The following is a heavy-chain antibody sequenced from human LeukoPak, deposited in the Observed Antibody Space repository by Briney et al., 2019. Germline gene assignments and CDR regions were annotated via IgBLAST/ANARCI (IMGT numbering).Heavy chain of an antibody. J-gene: IGHJ4*02. V-gene: IGHV3-23*05. D-gene: IGHD4-17*01. CDR3: ARRAGEYSHPYDY. CDR1: GFTFSNYA. CDR2: IYSGGNT. Sequence: GGTLRLSCAASGFTFSNYAMSWVRQAPGKGLEWVSFIYSGGNTHYSDSVKGRFTISRDNSKNTLYLQMNSLRADDTAVYYCARRAGEYSHPYDYWGQGTLVTVSS.